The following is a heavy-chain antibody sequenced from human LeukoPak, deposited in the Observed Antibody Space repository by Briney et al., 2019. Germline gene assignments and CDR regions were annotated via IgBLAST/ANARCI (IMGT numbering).Heavy chain of an antibody. D-gene: IGHD3-3*01. V-gene: IGHV3-21*01. CDR1: GFTFSSYS. Sequence: PGGSLRLSCAASGFTFSSYSMNWVRQAPGKGLEWVSSISSSSSYIYYADSVKGRFTISRDNAKNSLYLQMNSLRAEDTAVYYCARVNYDFWSGYYSRYYGMDVWGQGTTVTVSS. J-gene: IGHJ6*02. CDR3: ARVNYDFWSGYYSRYYGMDV. CDR2: ISSSSSYI.